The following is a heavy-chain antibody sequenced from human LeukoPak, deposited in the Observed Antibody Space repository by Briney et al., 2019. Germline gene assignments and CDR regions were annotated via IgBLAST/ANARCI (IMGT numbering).Heavy chain of an antibody. CDR1: GFTVSSNY. D-gene: IGHD2-8*01. CDR3: ARVRGVYYYYGMDV. J-gene: IGHJ6*02. Sequence: GGSLRLSCAASGFTVSSNYMSWVRQAAGKGLEWVSIIYSGGRTFYADSVKGRFTISRDNSKSTLYLQMNSLRAEDTAVYYCARVRGVYYYYGMDVWGQGTTVTVS. V-gene: IGHV3-53*01. CDR2: IYSGGRT.